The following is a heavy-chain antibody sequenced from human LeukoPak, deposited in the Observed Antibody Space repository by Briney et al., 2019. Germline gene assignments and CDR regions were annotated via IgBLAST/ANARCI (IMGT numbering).Heavy chain of an antibody. J-gene: IGHJ6*03. CDR3: ARIIPHYYYYMDV. CDR1: GGSISSGSYY. V-gene: IGHV4-61*02. Sequence: SQTLSLTCTVSGGSISSGSYYWSWIRQPAGKGLEWIGRIYTSGSTNYNPSLKSRVTISVDTSKNQFSLKLSSVTAADTAVYYCARIIPHYYYYMDVWGKGTTVTISS. CDR2: IYTSGST.